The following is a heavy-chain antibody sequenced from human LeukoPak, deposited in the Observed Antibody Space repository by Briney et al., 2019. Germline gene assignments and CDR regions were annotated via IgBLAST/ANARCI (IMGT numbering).Heavy chain of an antibody. CDR2: IRSKAYGGTT. D-gene: IGHD3-10*01. V-gene: IGHV3-49*04. Sequence: GGSLRLSCAASGFTFSSYAMSWVRQAPGKGLEWVGFIRSKAYGGTTEYAASVKGRFTISRDDSKSIAYLQMNSLKTEDTAVYYCTRGIGELRGWIGSAFDIWGQGTMVTVSS. J-gene: IGHJ3*02. CDR3: TRGIGELRGWIGSAFDI. CDR1: GFTFSSYA.